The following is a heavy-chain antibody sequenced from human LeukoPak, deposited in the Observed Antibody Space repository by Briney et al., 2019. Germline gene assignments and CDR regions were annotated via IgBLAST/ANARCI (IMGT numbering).Heavy chain of an antibody. J-gene: IGHJ6*02. Sequence: SGTLSLTCAVYGGSFSGYYWSWIRQPPGKGLEWIGEINHSGSTNYNPSLKSRVTISVDTSKNQFSLKLSSVTAADTAVYYCAREQPGSYSYYYYGMDVWGQGTTVTVSS. CDR3: AREQPGSYSYYYYGMDV. CDR1: GGSFSGYY. V-gene: IGHV4-34*01. CDR2: INHSGST. D-gene: IGHD3-10*01.